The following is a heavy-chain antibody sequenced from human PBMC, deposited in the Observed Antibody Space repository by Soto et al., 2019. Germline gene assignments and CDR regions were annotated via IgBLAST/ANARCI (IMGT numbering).Heavy chain of an antibody. D-gene: IGHD5-18*01. CDR1: GGMFSSYA. J-gene: IGHJ4*02. CDR2: IIPIFGTA. CDR3: ARCGDEYSYGYSFFDY. V-gene: IGHV1-69*01. Sequence: QVQLVQSGAEVKKPGSSVKVSCKASGGMFSSYAIIWVRQAPGQGLEWMGGIIPIFGTANYAQKFQGRVTITANESTSTAYMELSSLRYEKTAVYYCARCGDEYSYGYSFFDYWGQGTLVTVSS.